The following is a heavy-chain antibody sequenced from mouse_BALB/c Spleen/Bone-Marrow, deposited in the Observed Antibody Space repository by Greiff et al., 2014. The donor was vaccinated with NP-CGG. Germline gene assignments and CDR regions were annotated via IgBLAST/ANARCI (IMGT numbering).Heavy chain of an antibody. CDR3: ARAITDAMDY. CDR1: GYAFTSYL. Sequence: VKLQESGAELVGPGTSVKVSCKGSGYAFTSYLIEWVKQRPGQGLEWIGVINSGSGGTKYNEKFKGKATLTADKSSSTAYMQLSSLTSDDSAVYFCARAITDAMDYWGQGTSVTVSS. J-gene: IGHJ4*01. D-gene: IGHD2-4*01. CDR2: INSGSGGT. V-gene: IGHV1-54*01.